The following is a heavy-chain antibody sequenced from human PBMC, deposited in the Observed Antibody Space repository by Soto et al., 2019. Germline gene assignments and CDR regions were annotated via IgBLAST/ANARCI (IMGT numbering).Heavy chain of an antibody. V-gene: IGHV3-11*01. CDR1: GFTFSDYY. D-gene: IGHD2-2*01. CDR2: ISSSGSTI. CDR3: ARVPYQLLYYYYYYMDV. Sequence: GGSLRLSCAASGFTFSDYYMSWIRQAPGKGLEWVSYISSSGSTIYYADSVKGRFTISRDNAKNSLYLQMNSLRAEDTAVYYCARVPYQLLYYYYYYMDVWGKGTTVTVSS. J-gene: IGHJ6*03.